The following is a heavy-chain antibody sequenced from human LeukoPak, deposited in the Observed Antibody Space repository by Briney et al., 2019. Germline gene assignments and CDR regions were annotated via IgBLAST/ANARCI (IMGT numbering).Heavy chain of an antibody. J-gene: IGHJ4*02. CDR1: GFTFSSYA. CDR3: AKDLRADYGGNPFDY. CDR2: ISGSGGST. D-gene: IGHD4-23*01. V-gene: IGHV3-23*01. Sequence: GGSLRLSCAASGFTFSSYAMSWVRQAPGKGLEWVSAISGSGGSTYYADSVKGRFTISRDNSKNTLYLQMNSLRAEDTAVCYCAKDLRADYGGNPFDYWGQGTLVTVSS.